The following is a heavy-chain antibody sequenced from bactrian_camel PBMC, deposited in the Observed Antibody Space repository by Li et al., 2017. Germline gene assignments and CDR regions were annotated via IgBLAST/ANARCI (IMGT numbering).Heavy chain of an antibody. V-gene: IGHV3-2*01. Sequence: HVQLVESGGGLVQPGGSLRLSCAASGFTFSSEHMSWVRQAPGKGLEWVSSIYSDGKKTYYGDSVKGRFTISRDNAKNTVYLQMNSLKSEDTALYYCVAHHDDWGQGTQVTVS. CDR3: VAHHDD. J-gene: IGHJ4*01. CDR2: IYSDGKKT. CDR1: GFTFSSEH.